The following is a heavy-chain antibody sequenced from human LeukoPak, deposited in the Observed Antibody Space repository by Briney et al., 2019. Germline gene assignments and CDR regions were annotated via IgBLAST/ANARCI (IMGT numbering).Heavy chain of an antibody. CDR3: ARISIAAAGGYYYYYYMDV. CDR2: IYYSGST. V-gene: IGHV4-61*01. D-gene: IGHD6-13*01. Sequence: SETLSLTCTVSGYSISNGYYWGWIRQPPGKGLEWIGYIYYSGSTNYNPSLKSRVTISVDTSKNQFSLKLSSVTAADTAVYYCARISIAAAGGYYYYYYMDVWGKGTTVTVSS. J-gene: IGHJ6*03. CDR1: GYSISNGYY.